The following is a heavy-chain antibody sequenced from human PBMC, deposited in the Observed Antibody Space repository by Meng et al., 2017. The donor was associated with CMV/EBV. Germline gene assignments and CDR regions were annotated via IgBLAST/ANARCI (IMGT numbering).Heavy chain of an antibody. CDR2: IYPGDSDT. J-gene: IGHJ4*02. Sequence: CKGSGSSFTSYWIGWVRQMPGNGLEWMGIIYPGDSDTRYSPSFQGQVTISADKSISTAYLQWSSLKASDTAMYYCATPGYSSGWFDYWGQGTLVTVSS. D-gene: IGHD6-19*01. CDR3: ATPGYSSGWFDY. V-gene: IGHV5-51*01. CDR1: GSSFTSYW.